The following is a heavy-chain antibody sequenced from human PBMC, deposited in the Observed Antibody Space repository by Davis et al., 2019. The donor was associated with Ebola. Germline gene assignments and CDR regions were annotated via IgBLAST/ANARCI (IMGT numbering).Heavy chain of an antibody. D-gene: IGHD3-16*01. CDR2: INPYSGNT. J-gene: IGHJ4*02. V-gene: IGHV1-18*04. CDR1: GYTFTSYG. CDR3: ARGAPVLSFDY. Sequence: AASVKVSCKASGYTFTSYGISWVRQAPGQGLEWMGWINPYSGNTNYAQKVQGRVTMTTDTSTSTAYMELRSLRSDDTAVYYCARGAPVLSFDYWGQGTLVTVSS.